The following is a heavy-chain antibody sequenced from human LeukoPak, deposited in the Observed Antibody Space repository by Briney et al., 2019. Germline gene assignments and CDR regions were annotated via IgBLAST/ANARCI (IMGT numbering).Heavy chain of an antibody. Sequence: SETLSLTCSVSGGSIRSSSYFWAWIRQPPGKGLEWIGNIYYTGSTYSNVPLRSRVAISVDTSKNQFSLKLTSVTAADTAIYYCARDGGSGWYDYWGQGTLVTVSS. CDR1: GGSIRSSSYF. V-gene: IGHV4-39*07. D-gene: IGHD6-19*01. CDR2: IYYTGST. J-gene: IGHJ4*02. CDR3: ARDGGSGWYDY.